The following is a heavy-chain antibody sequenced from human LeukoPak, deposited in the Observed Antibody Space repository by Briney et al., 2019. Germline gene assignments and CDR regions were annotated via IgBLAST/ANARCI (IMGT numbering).Heavy chain of an antibody. D-gene: IGHD2-15*01. Sequence: GGSLRHFCAASGFPFSSYAMSWVRQAPGKGLEGVSAISGSGGSTYYADSVKCRFPISRDNSKNTLYLQMNSLRAEDTAVYYCAKDQKRRVVECFQHWGQGTLVTVSS. CDR1: GFPFSSYA. J-gene: IGHJ1*01. CDR3: AKDQKRRVVECFQH. CDR2: ISGSGGST. V-gene: IGHV3-23*01.